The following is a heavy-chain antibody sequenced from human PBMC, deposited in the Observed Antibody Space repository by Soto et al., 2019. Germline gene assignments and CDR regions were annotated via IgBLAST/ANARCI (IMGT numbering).Heavy chain of an antibody. D-gene: IGHD2-15*01. CDR2: IRTISSAI. J-gene: IGHJ4*02. CDR1: GFTFSDYP. CDR3: ARETPSFDS. V-gene: IGHV3-48*02. Sequence: ETLSLSCAASGFTFSDYPMNWVRQAPGKGLEWVSSIRTISSAIYFADSVRGRFTISRDNARNSLYLQMTSLRDEDTAVYYCARETPSFDSWGQGTLVTVSS.